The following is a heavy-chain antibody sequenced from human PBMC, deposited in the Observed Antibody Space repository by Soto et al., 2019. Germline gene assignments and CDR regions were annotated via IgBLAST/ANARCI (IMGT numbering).Heavy chain of an antibody. J-gene: IGHJ6*02. D-gene: IGHD6-19*01. CDR2: IYYSGST. CDR1: GGSISSDY. V-gene: IGHV4-59*01. CDR3: ARAPNSTGWYFLDYYYYGMDV. Sequence: AETLSLTCTVSGGSISSDYWSCIRQPPGEGLEWSGYIYYSGSTNYNPSLKSRVTISVDTSKNQFSLKLSSVSAADTAVYYCARAPNSTGWYFLDYYYYGMDVWGQGTTVTVSS.